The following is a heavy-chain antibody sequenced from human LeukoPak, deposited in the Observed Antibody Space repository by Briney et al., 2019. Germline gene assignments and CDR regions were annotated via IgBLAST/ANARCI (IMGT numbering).Heavy chain of an antibody. CDR3: ARVVGKWEFDY. CDR1: GFTFSTYG. J-gene: IGHJ4*02. Sequence: PGGSLRLSCAPSGFTFSTYGMSWVRQARGKGLECVLVISGSGGTTKYADSVKGRLTISRDNSKNSLYLQMDSLRDEDTDVYYCARVVGKWEFDYWGQGTLVTVSS. D-gene: IGHD1-26*01. V-gene: IGHV3-23*01. CDR2: ISGSGGTT.